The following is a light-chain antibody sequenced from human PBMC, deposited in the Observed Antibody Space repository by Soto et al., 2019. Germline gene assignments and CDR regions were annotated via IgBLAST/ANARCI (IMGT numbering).Light chain of an antibody. J-gene: IGLJ3*02. V-gene: IGLV2-14*01. CDR1: SSDVGGYDY. CDR2: EVT. Sequence: QSALTQPASVSGSPGQSIIISCTGTSSDVGGYDYVSWYQQQPGKAPKLMIFEVTNRPSGVSNRFSGSKSGNTASLTISGLQAEDEADYFCASYSYSPIPIWVFGGGTKLTVL. CDR3: ASYSYSPIPIWV.